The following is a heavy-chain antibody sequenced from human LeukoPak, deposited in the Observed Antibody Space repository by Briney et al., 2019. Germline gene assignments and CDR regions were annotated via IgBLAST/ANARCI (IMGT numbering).Heavy chain of an antibody. D-gene: IGHD1-26*01. V-gene: IGHV3-30-3*01. Sequence: PGGSLRFSCAASGFTFSSYAMHWVRQAPGKGLEWVAVISYDGSNKYYADSVKGRFTISRDNSKNTLYLQMNSLRAEDTAVYYCARVSRWEHLDYWGQGTLVTVSS. CDR3: ARVSRWEHLDY. CDR2: ISYDGSNK. CDR1: GFTFSSYA. J-gene: IGHJ4*02.